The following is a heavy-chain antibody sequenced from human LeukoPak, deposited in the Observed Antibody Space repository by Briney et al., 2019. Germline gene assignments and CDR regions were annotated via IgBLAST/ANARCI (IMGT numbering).Heavy chain of an antibody. Sequence: SETLSLTCAVYGGSFSGYYWSWIRQPPGKGLEWIGEINHSGSTNYNPSLKSRVTISVDTSKNQFSLKLSSVTAADTAVYYCARHLEYASGWFIHDYWGQGTLVTVSS. CDR2: INHSGST. CDR1: GGSFSGYY. CDR3: ARHLEYASGWFIHDY. D-gene: IGHD6-19*01. J-gene: IGHJ4*02. V-gene: IGHV4-34*01.